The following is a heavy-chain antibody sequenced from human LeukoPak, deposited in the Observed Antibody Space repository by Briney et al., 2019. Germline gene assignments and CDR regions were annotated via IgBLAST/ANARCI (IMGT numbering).Heavy chain of an antibody. CDR1: GDIVSSNNAA. CDR3: ARGAPRNWFDP. V-gene: IGHV6-1*01. CDR2: TYYRPKWYN. Sequence: SQTLSLTCAISGDIVSSNNAAWHWIRQSPSRGLEWLGRTYYRPKWYNDYAVAVESRITINPDTSKNQFSLQLNSVTPEGTAVYYCARGAPRNWFDPWGQGTLVTVSS. J-gene: IGHJ5*02.